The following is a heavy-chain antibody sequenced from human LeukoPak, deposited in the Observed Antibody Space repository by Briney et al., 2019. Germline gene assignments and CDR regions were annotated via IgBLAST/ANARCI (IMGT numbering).Heavy chain of an antibody. J-gene: IGHJ4*02. CDR2: ISGSGGST. V-gene: IGHV3-23*01. CDR1: GFTFRSYA. CDR3: AKGKGDTGGSFDY. Sequence: GGSLRLSCEASGFTFRSYAMNWVRQAPGKGLEWVSGISGSGGSTYYADSVKGRITISRDNSKNTLYLQMNSLRAEDTAVYYCAKGKGDTGGSFDYWGQGTLVTVSS. D-gene: IGHD3-16*01.